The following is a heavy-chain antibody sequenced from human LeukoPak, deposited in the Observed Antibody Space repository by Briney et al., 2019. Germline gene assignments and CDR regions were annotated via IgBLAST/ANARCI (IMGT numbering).Heavy chain of an antibody. Sequence: PGGSLRLSCAASGFTVSSNYMSWVRQAPGKGLEWVSVIYSGGSTYYADSVKGRFTISRDNSKNTLYLQMNSLRAEDTAVYYCARETNTPSRYYGMDVWGQGTTVTVSS. CDR3: ARETNTPSRYYGMDV. CDR1: GFTVSSNY. CDR2: IYSGGST. V-gene: IGHV3-53*01. D-gene: IGHD1/OR15-1a*01. J-gene: IGHJ6*02.